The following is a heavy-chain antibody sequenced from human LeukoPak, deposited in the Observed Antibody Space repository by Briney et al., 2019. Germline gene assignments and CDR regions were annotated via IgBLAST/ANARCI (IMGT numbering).Heavy chain of an antibody. CDR2: MNPNSGNT. V-gene: IGHV1-8*03. D-gene: IGHD1-26*01. Sequence: ASVKVSCKASGYTFTSYDINWVRQATGQGLEWMGWMNPNSGNTGYAQKFQGRVTITRNTSISTAYMELSSLRSEDTAVYYCAKDKYIVGATTDYWGQGTLVTVSS. CDR1: GYTFTSYD. J-gene: IGHJ4*02. CDR3: AKDKYIVGATTDY.